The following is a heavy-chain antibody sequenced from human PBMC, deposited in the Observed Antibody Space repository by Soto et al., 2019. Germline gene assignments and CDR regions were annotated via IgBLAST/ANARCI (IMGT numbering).Heavy chain of an antibody. J-gene: IGHJ3*02. V-gene: IGHV3-33*01. CDR2: IWYVGSNK. Sequence: GGSLRLSCAASGFTFSSYGMHWVHQAPGKGLEWVAVIWYVGSNKYYADSVKGRFTISRDNSKNTLYLQMNSLRAEDTAVYYCAREDTRERYSGSYDAFDIWGQGTMVTVSS. CDR1: GFTFSSYG. D-gene: IGHD1-26*01. CDR3: AREDTRERYSGSYDAFDI.